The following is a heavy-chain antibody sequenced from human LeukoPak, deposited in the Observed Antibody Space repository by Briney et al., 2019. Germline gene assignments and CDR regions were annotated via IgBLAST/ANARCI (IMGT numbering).Heavy chain of an antibody. CDR1: GFTFSSYA. Sequence: GGSLRLSCAASGFTFSSYAMHWVRQAPGKGLEWVAVISYDGSNKYYADSVKGRFTISRDNSKNTLYLQMNSLRAEDTAVYYCARAGGYDFWSGNSENDYWGQGTLVTVSP. V-gene: IGHV3-30-3*01. CDR3: ARAGGYDFWSGNSENDY. D-gene: IGHD3-3*01. J-gene: IGHJ4*02. CDR2: ISYDGSNK.